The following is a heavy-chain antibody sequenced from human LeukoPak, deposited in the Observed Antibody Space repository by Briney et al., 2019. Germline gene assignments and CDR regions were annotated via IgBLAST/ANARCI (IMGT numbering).Heavy chain of an antibody. CDR2: IYHSGST. Sequence: PSETLSLTCAVSGGSISSGGYSWSWIRHPPGKGLEWIGCIYHSGSTYYNPSLKSRVTISVDRSKNQFSLKVSSVTAADTAVYYCARARVGATTGSFDFWGPGTLVTVSS. CDR1: GGSISSGGYS. J-gene: IGHJ4*02. CDR3: ARARVGATTGSFDF. D-gene: IGHD1-26*01. V-gene: IGHV4-30-2*01.